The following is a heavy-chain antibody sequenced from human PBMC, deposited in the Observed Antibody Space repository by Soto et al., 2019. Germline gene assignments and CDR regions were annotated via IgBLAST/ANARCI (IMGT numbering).Heavy chain of an antibody. D-gene: IGHD1-1*01. J-gene: IGHJ5*02. Sequence: GSLRLSCAASGFTFSSYSMSWVRQAPGKGLEWVSYISSSSTTKYYADSVKGRFTISRDSAKNSLFLQMNSLRAEDTAVYYCGGAGNTSTGSHGFDTWGQGTMVTVSS. V-gene: IGHV3-48*01. CDR2: ISSSSTTK. CDR1: GFTFSSYS. CDR3: GGAGNTSTGSHGFDT.